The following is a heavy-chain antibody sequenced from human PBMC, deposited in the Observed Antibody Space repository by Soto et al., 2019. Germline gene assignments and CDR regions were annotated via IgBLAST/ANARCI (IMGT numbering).Heavy chain of an antibody. J-gene: IGHJ4*02. CDR3: AGDRYYYDRSGYYFDY. CDR1: GGTFSSYA. CDR2: IIPIFGTA. D-gene: IGHD3-22*01. V-gene: IGHV1-69*13. Sequence: SVKVSCKASGGTFSSYAISWVRQAPGQGLEWMGGIIPIFGTANYAQKFQGRVTITADEYTSTAYMELSSLRSEDTAVYYCAGDRYYYDRSGYYFDYWGQGAMVTVSS.